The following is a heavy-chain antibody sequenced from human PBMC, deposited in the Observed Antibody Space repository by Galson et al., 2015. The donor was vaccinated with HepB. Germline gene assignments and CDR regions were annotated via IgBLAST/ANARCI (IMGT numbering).Heavy chain of an antibody. J-gene: IGHJ4*02. CDR1: GFTFRSYG. CDR3: ANEAALFYYDRSGYFKYFDY. Sequence: SLRLSCAVSGFTFRSYGMHWVRQAPGKGLEWVALTSYDGRNKYYADSVKGRFTISRDNSKNTLYLQMNSLRAEDTAVYYCANEAALFYYDRSGYFKYFDYWGLGTVVTVSS. CDR2: TSYDGRNK. V-gene: IGHV3-30*18. D-gene: IGHD3-22*01.